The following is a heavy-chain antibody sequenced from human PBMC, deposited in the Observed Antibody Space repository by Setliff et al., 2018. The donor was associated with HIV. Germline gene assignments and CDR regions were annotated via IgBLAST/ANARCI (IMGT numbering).Heavy chain of an antibody. CDR3: ARFGDYDDSSGYITDY. CDR1: GGSIRSGGYY. Sequence: LSLTCTVSGGSIRSGGYYWSWIRQHSRKGLEWIGSIYYSGTTYYNPSLKSRISISIDTSKNQFSLKLSSVVAADTAVYYCARFGDYDDSSGYITDYWGRGTLVTVSS. V-gene: IGHV4-31*03. J-gene: IGHJ4*02. CDR2: IYYSGTT. D-gene: IGHD3-22*01.